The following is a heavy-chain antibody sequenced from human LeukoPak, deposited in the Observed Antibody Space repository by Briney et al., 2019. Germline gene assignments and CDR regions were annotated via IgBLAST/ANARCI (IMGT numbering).Heavy chain of an antibody. D-gene: IGHD5-12*01. J-gene: IGHJ3*02. Sequence: ASVKVSCKASGYTFTSYGISWVRQAPGQGLEWMGWISAYNGNTNYAQKLQGRVTMTTDTSTSTAYMELRSLRSDDTAVYYCARDLSGYDLDSDAFDIWGQGTMVTVSS. CDR3: ARDLSGYDLDSDAFDI. CDR2: ISAYNGNT. CDR1: GYTFTSYG. V-gene: IGHV1-18*01.